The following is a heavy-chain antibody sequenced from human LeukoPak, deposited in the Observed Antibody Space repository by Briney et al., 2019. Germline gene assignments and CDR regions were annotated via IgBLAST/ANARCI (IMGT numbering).Heavy chain of an antibody. CDR3: AREGDGGNPDY. CDR1: GFTFSSYW. Sequence: GGSLRLSCAASGFTFSSYWMHWVRQAPGKGLVWVSRINSDGSSTSHADSVKGRFTISRDNAKNTLYLQMNSLRAEDTAVYYCAREGDGGNPDYWGQGTLVTVSS. J-gene: IGHJ4*02. CDR2: INSDGSST. V-gene: IGHV3-74*01. D-gene: IGHD4-23*01.